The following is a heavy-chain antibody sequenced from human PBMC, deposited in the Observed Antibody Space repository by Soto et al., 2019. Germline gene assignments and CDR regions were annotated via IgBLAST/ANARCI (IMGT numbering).Heavy chain of an antibody. CDR3: AHIAPAHDAFDI. J-gene: IGHJ3*02. CDR1: GFSLSTSGVG. Sequence: QITLKESGPTLVKPTQPLTLTCTFSGFSLSTSGVGVGWIRQPPGKALEWLALIYWDDDKRYSPSLKSRLTIXKXXSKNQVVLTMTNMDPVDTATYYCAHIAPAHDAFDIWGQGTMVTVSS. V-gene: IGHV2-5*02. CDR2: IYWDDDK.